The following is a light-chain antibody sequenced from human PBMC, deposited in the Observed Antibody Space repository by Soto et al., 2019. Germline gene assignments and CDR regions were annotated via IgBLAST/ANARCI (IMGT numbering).Light chain of an antibody. V-gene: IGKV1-9*01. CDR3: QQLHSYPIT. Sequence: DIPLTQSPSTLSASLLDGGALXCWASQGISTFLAWYQQKAGKAPKPLIYAASTLQSGVSSRFSGSGSGTDFTLTISSLQPEDSAIYYCQQLHSYPITFGHGTRLEIK. J-gene: IGKJ5*01. CDR2: AAS. CDR1: QGISTF.